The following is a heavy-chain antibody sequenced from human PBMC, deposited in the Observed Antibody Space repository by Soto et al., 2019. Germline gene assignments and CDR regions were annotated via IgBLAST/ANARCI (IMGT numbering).Heavy chain of an antibody. Sequence: GGSLRLSCAASGFTFSDYYMSWIRHAPGKGLEWVSYISSSGSTIYYADSVKGRFTISRDNAKNSLYLQMNSLRAEDTAVYYCAPNPRPRTYYYDSSGREPFDYWGQGTLVTVSS. V-gene: IGHV3-11*01. J-gene: IGHJ4*02. D-gene: IGHD3-22*01. CDR1: GFTFSDYY. CDR3: APNPRPRTYYYDSSGREPFDY. CDR2: ISSSGSTI.